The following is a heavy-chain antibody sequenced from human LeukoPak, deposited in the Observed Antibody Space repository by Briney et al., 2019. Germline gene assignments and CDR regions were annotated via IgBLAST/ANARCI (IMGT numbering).Heavy chain of an antibody. J-gene: IGHJ1*01. CDR3: ARGGYSYGPFPFQH. CDR1: GGSISSGGYY. CDR2: INHSGST. Sequence: SQTLSLTCTVSGGSISSGGYYWSWIRQPPGKGLEWIGEINHSGSTNYNPSLKSRVTISVDTSKNQFSLKLSSVTAADTAVYYCARGGYSYGPFPFQHWGQGTLVTVSS. V-gene: IGHV4-30-2*01. D-gene: IGHD5-18*01.